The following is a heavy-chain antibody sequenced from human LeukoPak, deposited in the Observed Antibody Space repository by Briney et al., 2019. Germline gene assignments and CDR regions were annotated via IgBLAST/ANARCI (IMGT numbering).Heavy chain of an antibody. J-gene: IGHJ6*03. D-gene: IGHD3-16*01. CDR1: GGSISSSS. CDR2: ISSSSSYI. V-gene: IGHV3-21*01. CDR3: ATNSRFMITFGGVPYYMDV. Sequence: ETLSLTCTVSGGSISSSSYYWGWIRQPPGKGLEWVSSISSSSSYIYYADSVKGRFTISRDNAKNSLYLQMNSLRAEDTAVYYCATNSRFMITFGGVPYYMDVWGKGTTVTVSS.